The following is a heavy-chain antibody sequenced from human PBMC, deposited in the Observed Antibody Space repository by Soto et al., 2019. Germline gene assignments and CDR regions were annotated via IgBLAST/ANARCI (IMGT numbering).Heavy chain of an antibody. D-gene: IGHD4-17*01. V-gene: IGHV1-18*01. CDR1: GYTFTSDG. Sequence: QVQLVQSGGEVKKPGASVKVSCKASGYTFTSDGISWVRQAPGQGLEWMGWISTFNGNTNYAQKFQGRVTMTKDTSTKTAYMELRSLRPDDTAVYYCGRGHCGDRQFDYWGQGTQVTVSS. J-gene: IGHJ4*02. CDR3: GRGHCGDRQFDY. CDR2: ISTFNGNT.